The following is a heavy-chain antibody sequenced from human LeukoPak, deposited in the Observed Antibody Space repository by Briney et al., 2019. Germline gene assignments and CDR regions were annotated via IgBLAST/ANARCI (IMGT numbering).Heavy chain of an antibody. D-gene: IGHD1-14*01. CDR2: ISDSGTTI. J-gene: IGHJ4*02. Sequence: GRSLRLSCAVSGFSFSDYYMSWIRQPPGKGLEWVSYISDSGTTIYYADFMEGRFTVYRDNAKNSLYLQMNSLRAEDTAVYYCAREYNHYLLIWGQGTLVTVSS. CDR1: GFSFSDYY. CDR3: AREYNHYLLI. V-gene: IGHV3-11*01.